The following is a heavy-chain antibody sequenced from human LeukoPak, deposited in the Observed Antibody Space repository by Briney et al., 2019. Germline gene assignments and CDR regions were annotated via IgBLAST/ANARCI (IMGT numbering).Heavy chain of an antibody. Sequence: GGSLRLSCAASGFTFSSYAMSWVRQAPGKGLEWVSAISGSGGSTYYADSVEGRFTISRDNSKNTLYLQMNSLRAEDTAVYYCAKYSRVVVISPDAFDIWGQGTMVTVSS. D-gene: IGHD3-22*01. V-gene: IGHV3-23*01. J-gene: IGHJ3*02. CDR1: GFTFSSYA. CDR2: ISGSGGST. CDR3: AKYSRVVVISPDAFDI.